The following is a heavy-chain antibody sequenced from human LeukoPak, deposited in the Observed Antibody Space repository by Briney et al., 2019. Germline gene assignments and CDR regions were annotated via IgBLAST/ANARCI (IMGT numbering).Heavy chain of an antibody. CDR3: ARASGIEDY. CDR1: GVSITSGGYY. V-gene: IGHV4-61*09. J-gene: IGHJ4*02. D-gene: IGHD3-10*01. CDR2: VYTSGST. Sequence: SETLSLTCTVSGVSITSGGYYWRWIRQPAGKGLEWIGHVYTSGSTKYNPSLKTPVSISLDTSKNHFSLKVDSVTAADTAVYYCARASGIEDYWGQGTLVIVSS.